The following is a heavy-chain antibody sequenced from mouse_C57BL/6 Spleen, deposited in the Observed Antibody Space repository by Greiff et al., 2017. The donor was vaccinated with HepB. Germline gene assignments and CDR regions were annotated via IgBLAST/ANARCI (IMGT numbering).Heavy chain of an antibody. V-gene: IGHV5-4*01. CDR2: ISDGGSYT. CDR1: GFTFSSYA. Sequence: VQLKESGGGLVKPGGSLKLSCAASGFTFSSYAMSWVRQTPEKRLEWVATISDGGSYTYYPDNVKGRFTISRDNAKNNLYLQMSHLKSEDTAMYYCARGGGSRTFAYWGQGTLVTVSA. D-gene: IGHD1-1*01. J-gene: IGHJ3*01. CDR3: ARGGGSRTFAY.